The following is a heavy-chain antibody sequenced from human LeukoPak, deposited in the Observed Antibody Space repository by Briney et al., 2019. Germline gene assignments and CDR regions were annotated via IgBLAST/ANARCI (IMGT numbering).Heavy chain of an antibody. J-gene: IGHJ4*02. Sequence: GGSLRLSCAASGFTFSSSSMNWVRQAPGKGLEWVSSISSSSTYIYYADSVKGRFTISRDNAKNSLYLQMNSLRAEDTAVYYCAREMRWELPYFDYWGQGTLVTVSS. CDR3: AREMRWELPYFDY. D-gene: IGHD1-26*01. CDR1: GFTFSSSS. V-gene: IGHV3-21*01. CDR2: ISSSSTYI.